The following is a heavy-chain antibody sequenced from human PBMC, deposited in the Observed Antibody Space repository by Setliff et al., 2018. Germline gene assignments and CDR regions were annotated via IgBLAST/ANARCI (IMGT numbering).Heavy chain of an antibody. J-gene: IGHJ5*02. Sequence: SETLSLTCTVSGGSITDENSWWAWIRQPAGKRPEWLGLIYIRGGTDYNPSLKSRVTISLDTSRNQFSLNLTSVTAADTAVYYCAVDHVTNIAASGYGYTRIDPWGQGIPVTVS. V-gene: IGHV4-61*02. CDR3: AVDHVTNIAASGYGYTRIDP. D-gene: IGHD6-13*01. CDR2: IYIRGGT. CDR1: GGSITDENSW.